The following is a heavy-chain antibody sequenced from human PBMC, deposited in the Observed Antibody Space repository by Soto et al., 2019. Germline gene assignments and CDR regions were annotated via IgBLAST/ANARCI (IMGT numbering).Heavy chain of an antibody. Sequence: ASVKVSCKASGGTCISYAVNWVRQAPGQGLEWMGGIIPIFGTTNYAQKFQGRVTIAADESTSTAYMELSSLRSEDTAVFYCARVALAAAAPRREFYFHSMDVWGQGTTVTVSS. CDR2: IIPIFGTT. V-gene: IGHV1-69*13. D-gene: IGHD6-13*01. CDR3: ARVALAAAAPRREFYFHSMDV. CDR1: GGTCISYA. J-gene: IGHJ6*02.